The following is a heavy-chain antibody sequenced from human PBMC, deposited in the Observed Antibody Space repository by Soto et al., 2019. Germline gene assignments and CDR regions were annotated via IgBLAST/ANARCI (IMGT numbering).Heavy chain of an antibody. CDR2: IIPIFGTA. CDR1: GGTFSSYA. Sequence: GASVKVSCKASGGTFSSYAISWVRQAPGQGLKWMGGIIPIFGTANYAQKFQGRVTITADESTSTAYMELSSLRSEDTAVYYCARHCSGGSCYLGTYYFDYWGQGTLVSVSS. CDR3: ARHCSGGSCYLGTYYFDY. D-gene: IGHD2-15*01. J-gene: IGHJ4*02. V-gene: IGHV1-69*13.